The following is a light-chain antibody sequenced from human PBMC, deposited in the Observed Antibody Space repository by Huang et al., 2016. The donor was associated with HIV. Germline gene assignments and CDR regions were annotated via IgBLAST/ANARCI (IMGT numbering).Light chain of an antibody. V-gene: IGKV1-NL1*01. J-gene: IGKJ1*01. CDR1: QDISNS. CDR2: AAA. CDR3: QQYHGVPWT. Sequence: DIQMTQSPSSLSASVGDRVAITCRASQDISNSLAWDQQKPGKAPKLLRYAAAKLEGSVTSRFGGSGSGAVYTLSISSLQPEDVAVYHCQQYHGVPWTFGQGTKVEVK.